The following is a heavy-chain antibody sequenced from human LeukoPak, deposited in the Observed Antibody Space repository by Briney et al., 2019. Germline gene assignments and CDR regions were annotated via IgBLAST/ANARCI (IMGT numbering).Heavy chain of an antibody. CDR2: MNPNSGNT. J-gene: IGHJ6*03. Sequence: GASVKVSCKASGYTFTSYDINWVRQATGQGLEWMGWMNPNSGNTGYAQKFQGSVTMTRNTSISTAHMELSSLRSEDTAVYYCARGYRVRGVPGYYYMDVWGKGTTVTVSS. CDR3: ARGYRVRGVPGYYYMDV. CDR1: GYTFTSYD. D-gene: IGHD3-10*01. V-gene: IGHV1-8*01.